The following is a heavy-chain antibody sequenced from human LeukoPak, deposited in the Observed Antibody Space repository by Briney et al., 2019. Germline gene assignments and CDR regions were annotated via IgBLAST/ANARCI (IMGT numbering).Heavy chain of an antibody. CDR2: IRYDGSNK. Sequence: GGSLRLSCAASGFTFSSYGMHRVRQAPGKGLEWVAFIRYDGSNKYYADSVKGRFTISRDNSKNTLYLQMNSLRAEDTAVYYCAKDRDYYDSSGSDYWGQGTLVTVSS. CDR3: AKDRDYYDSSGSDY. V-gene: IGHV3-30*02. CDR1: GFTFSSYG. D-gene: IGHD3-22*01. J-gene: IGHJ4*02.